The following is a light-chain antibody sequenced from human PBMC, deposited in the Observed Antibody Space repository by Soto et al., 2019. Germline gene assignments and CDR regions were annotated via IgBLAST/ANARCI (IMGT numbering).Light chain of an antibody. CDR2: EVS. Sequence: DIVVAQSPLSLSGTPGQPASISCKSSQSLLYSDGKTYLYWYLQKPGQPPQLLMYEVSNRFSGVPDRFSGSGSGTDFTLKISRVEAEDVGVYYCMQRSHVPITFGQGTRLEIK. V-gene: IGKV2D-29*01. CDR3: MQRSHVPIT. CDR1: QSLLYSDGKTY. J-gene: IGKJ5*01.